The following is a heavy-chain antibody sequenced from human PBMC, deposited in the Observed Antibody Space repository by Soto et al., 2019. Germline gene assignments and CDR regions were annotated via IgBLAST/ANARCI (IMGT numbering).Heavy chain of an antibody. V-gene: IGHV4-59*08. CDR3: ARWLHNYDYVWGSYRHFDY. CDR2: IYYSGST. D-gene: IGHD3-16*02. Sequence: SETLSLTCTVSGGSISSYYWSWIRQPPGKGLEWIGYIYYSGSTNYNPSLKSRVTISVDTSKNQFSLKLNSVTAADTAVYYCARWLHNYDYVWGSYRHFDYWGQGTLVTVSS. J-gene: IGHJ4*02. CDR1: GGSISSYY.